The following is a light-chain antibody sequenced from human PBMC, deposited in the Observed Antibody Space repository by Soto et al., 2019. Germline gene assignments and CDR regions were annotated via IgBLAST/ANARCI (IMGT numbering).Light chain of an antibody. Sequence: DIQMTQSPSTLSGSVGDRVTITCRASQTISNWLAWYQQKPGKAPKLLIYKASSLESGXXSRFSGSGSGTEFTLTISSLQPDDFATYYCQQFNTSPWTFGQGTKVDIK. CDR1: QTISNW. V-gene: IGKV1-5*03. CDR3: QQFNTSPWT. J-gene: IGKJ1*01. CDR2: KAS.